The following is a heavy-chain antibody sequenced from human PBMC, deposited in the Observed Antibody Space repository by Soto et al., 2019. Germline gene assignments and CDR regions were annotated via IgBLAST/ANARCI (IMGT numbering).Heavy chain of an antibody. CDR1: GFTFSSYG. V-gene: IGHV3-33*01. CDR2: IWYDGSNK. Sequence: QVQLVESGGGVVQPGRSLRLSCAASGFTFSSYGMHWVRQAPGKGLEWVAVIWYDGSNKYYADSVKGRFTISRDNSKNTLYLQMNSLRDEDTAVYYCARDPAIFGVAVNWFAPWGQGTLVTVSS. D-gene: IGHD3-3*01. J-gene: IGHJ5*02. CDR3: ARDPAIFGVAVNWFAP.